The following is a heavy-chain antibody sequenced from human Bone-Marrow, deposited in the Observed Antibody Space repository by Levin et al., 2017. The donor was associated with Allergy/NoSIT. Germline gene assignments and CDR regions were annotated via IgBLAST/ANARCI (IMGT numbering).Heavy chain of an antibody. CDR1: GGSFSGYY. CDR3: ARGHFHDILTGYGPMNSGEKHDAFDI. CDR2: INHSGST. J-gene: IGHJ3*02. Sequence: SQTLSLTCAVYGGSFSGYYWSWIRQPPGKGLEWIGEINHSGSTNYNPSLKSRVTISVDTSKNQFSLKLSSVTAADTAVYYCARGHFHDILTGYGPMNSGEKHDAFDIWGQGTMVTVSS. V-gene: IGHV4-34*01. D-gene: IGHD3-9*01.